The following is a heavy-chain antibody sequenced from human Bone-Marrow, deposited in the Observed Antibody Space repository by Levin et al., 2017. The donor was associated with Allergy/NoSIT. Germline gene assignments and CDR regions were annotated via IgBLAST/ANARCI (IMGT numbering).Heavy chain of an antibody. J-gene: IGHJ4*02. CDR1: GYTFSNYG. V-gene: IGHV1-18*01. CDR3: ARVRLFLHNNGPMDC. CDR2: ISAYNGDT. Sequence: ASVKVSCKASGYTFSNYGICWVRQAPGQGPEYLGCISAYNGDTNYAQKVQGRVTMTTETATRTAYMELRGLTFDDTASYYCARVRLFLHNNGPMDCWGQGTLVSVTS. D-gene: IGHD2-8*01.